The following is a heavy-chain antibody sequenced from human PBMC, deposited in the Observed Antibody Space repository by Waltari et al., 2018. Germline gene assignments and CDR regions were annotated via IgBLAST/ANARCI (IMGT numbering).Heavy chain of an antibody. Sequence: QVQLQESGPGLVKPSQTLSLTCTVSGGSISSGSYYWSWIRQPAGKGLEWIGRIYTSGSTNYNPSHKSRVTISVDTSKNQFSLKLSSVTAADTAVYYCARESVVVITTGFDYWGQGTLVTVSS. D-gene: IGHD3-22*01. V-gene: IGHV4-61*02. CDR2: IYTSGST. CDR1: GGSISSGSYY. J-gene: IGHJ4*02. CDR3: ARESVVVITTGFDY.